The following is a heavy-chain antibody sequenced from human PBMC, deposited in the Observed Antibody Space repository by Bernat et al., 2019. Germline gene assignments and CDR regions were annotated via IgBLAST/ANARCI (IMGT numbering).Heavy chain of an antibody. CDR2: IIPILGIA. CDR1: GGTFSSYA. J-gene: IGHJ5*02. D-gene: IGHD2-2*02. Sequence: QVQLVQSGAEVKKPGSSVKVSCKASGGTFSSYAISWVRQAPGQGLEWMGRIIPILGIANYAQKFQGRVTITADKSTSTAYMELSSLRAEDTAVYYCARSGYCSSTSCYTRGWFDPWGQGTLVTVSS. V-gene: IGHV1-69*04. CDR3: ARSGYCSSTSCYTRGWFDP.